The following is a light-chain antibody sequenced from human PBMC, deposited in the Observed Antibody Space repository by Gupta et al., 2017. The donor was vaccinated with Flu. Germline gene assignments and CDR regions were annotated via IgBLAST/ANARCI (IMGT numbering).Light chain of an antibody. CDR1: QSVSSY. CDR2: DAS. CDR3: QQRSNWPPYT. J-gene: IGKJ2*01. Sequence: ATLSLSPGERATLSCRASQSVSSYLAWYQQKPGQAPRLLIYDASNRATGIPARFSGSGSGTDFTLTISSLEPEDFAVYYCQQRSNWPPYTFGQGTKLEIK. V-gene: IGKV3-11*01.